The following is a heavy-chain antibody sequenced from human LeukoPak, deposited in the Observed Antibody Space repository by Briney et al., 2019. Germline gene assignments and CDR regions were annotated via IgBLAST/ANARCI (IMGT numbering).Heavy chain of an antibody. Sequence: PGGSLRLSCAASGFTFSSYWMSWVRQAPGKGLEWVANIKQDGSEKYYVDSVKGRFTISRDNAKNSLYLQMNSLRAEDTAVYYCARANWGYYYYYYMDVWGKGTTVIVSS. CDR1: GFTFSSYW. D-gene: IGHD7-27*01. CDR3: ARANWGYYYYYYMDV. V-gene: IGHV3-7*04. J-gene: IGHJ6*03. CDR2: IKQDGSEK.